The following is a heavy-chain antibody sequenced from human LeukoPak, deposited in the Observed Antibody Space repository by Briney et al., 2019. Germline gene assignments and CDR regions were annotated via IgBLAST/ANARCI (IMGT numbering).Heavy chain of an antibody. D-gene: IGHD6-19*01. Sequence: GASVTVSFKASVYTLTGYYLHWVRQAHGQGLEWMGWINPNTGATHSAQKFQGRITMTRDSSISTAYMDLSRLRSDDTAVFYCARDRVGSGWPRPYYFEVWGQGTLVTVSS. CDR3: ARDRVGSGWPRPYYFEV. CDR2: INPNTGAT. J-gene: IGHJ4*02. CDR1: VYTLTGYY. V-gene: IGHV1-2*02.